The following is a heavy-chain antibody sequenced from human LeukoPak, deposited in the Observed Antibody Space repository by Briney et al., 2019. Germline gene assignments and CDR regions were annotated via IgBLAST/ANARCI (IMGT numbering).Heavy chain of an antibody. V-gene: IGHV1-46*01. CDR2: INPSGGST. D-gene: IGHD2-8*01. Sequence: ASVKVSCKASGYTFTSYYMHWVRQAPGQGLKWMGIINPSGGSTSYAQKFQGRVTMTRDTSTSTVYMELSSLRSEDTAVYYCARGEMVYAISLYYFDYWGQGTLVTVSS. CDR3: ARGEMVYAISLYYFDY. CDR1: GYTFTSYY. J-gene: IGHJ4*02.